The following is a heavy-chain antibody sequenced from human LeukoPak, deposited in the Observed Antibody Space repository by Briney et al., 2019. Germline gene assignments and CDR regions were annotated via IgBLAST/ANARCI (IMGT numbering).Heavy chain of an antibody. J-gene: IGHJ4*02. CDR3: ARENPSGYYNRPIDY. CDR1: VASISSYY. CDR2: IYYSGSI. V-gene: IGHV4-59*01. Sequence: SETLSLTCTVSVASISSYYWSWIRQPPGKGLEWIGDIYYSGSIKYNPSLKSRVTMSVDTSKNQFSLKQSSVTAADTAIYYCARENPSGYYNRPIDYWGQGTLVTVSS. D-gene: IGHD3-22*01.